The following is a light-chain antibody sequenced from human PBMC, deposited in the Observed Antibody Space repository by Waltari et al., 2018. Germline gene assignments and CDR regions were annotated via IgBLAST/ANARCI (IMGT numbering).Light chain of an antibody. J-gene: IGLJ1*01. CDR2: EVT. CDR1: SSDVGGYNY. CDR3: SSYVGTNNFYV. V-gene: IGLV2-8*01. Sequence: QSALTQPPSASGSPGQSVTISCTGTSSDVGGYNYVSSYQQHPGKAPKLLIYEVTKRPSGVPDRFSGSKSGNTASLTVSGLQVDDEADYYCSSYVGTNNFYVFGSGTKVTVL.